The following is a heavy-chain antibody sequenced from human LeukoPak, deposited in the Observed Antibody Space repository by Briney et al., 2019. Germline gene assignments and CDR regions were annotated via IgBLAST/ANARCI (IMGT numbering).Heavy chain of an antibody. V-gene: IGHV3-74*01. Sequence: GGSLRLSCAASGFTFISYWMHWVRQAPGRGLVWVSRINSDGSSTSYADSVRGRFTISRDNAKNTLYLQMNSLRAEDTAVYYCAIPYQPGDNWFDPWGQGTLVTVSS. CDR2: INSDGSST. CDR3: AIPYQPGDNWFDP. CDR1: GFTFISYW. J-gene: IGHJ5*02. D-gene: IGHD2-2*01.